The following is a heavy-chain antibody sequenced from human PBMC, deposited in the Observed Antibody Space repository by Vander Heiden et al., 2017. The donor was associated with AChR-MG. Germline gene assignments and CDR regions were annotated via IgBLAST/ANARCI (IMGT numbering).Heavy chain of an antibody. Sequence: EVQLVETGGGLIQPGGSLRLSCVAPGFTLSGNYRSWVRQAPGKGLEWVSVIYSGGSTYYADSVKGRFTISRDNSKNTLYLQMNSLRAEDTAVYYCARVRWAAARPYYFDYWGQGTLVTVSS. V-gene: IGHV3-53*02. CDR1: GFTLSGNY. D-gene: IGHD6-13*01. CDR3: ARVRWAAARPYYFDY. J-gene: IGHJ4*02. CDR2: IYSGGST.